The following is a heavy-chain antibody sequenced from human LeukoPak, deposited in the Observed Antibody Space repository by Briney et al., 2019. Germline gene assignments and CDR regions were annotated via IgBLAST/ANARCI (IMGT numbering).Heavy chain of an antibody. CDR1: GFTFSSYS. V-gene: IGHV3-21*01. CDR3: ARGKSSSSSKGFDY. D-gene: IGHD6-6*01. CDR2: ISSSSSYI. Sequence: GGSLRLSCAASGFTFSSYSMNWVRQAPGKGLEWVSSISSSSSYIYYADSVKGRFTISRDNAENSLYLQMNSLRAEDTAVYYCARGKSSSSSKGFDYWGQGTLVTVSS. J-gene: IGHJ4*02.